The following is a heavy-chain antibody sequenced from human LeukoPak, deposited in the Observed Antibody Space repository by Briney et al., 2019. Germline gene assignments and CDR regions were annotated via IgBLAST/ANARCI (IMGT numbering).Heavy chain of an antibody. Sequence: PGGSLRLSCAASGFTFSSYEMNWVRQAPGKGLEWVSYISSSGSTIYYADSVKGRFTISRDNAKNSLYLQMNSLRAEDTAVYYCATKERWLQFDDAFHLWGQETRDTVSS. J-gene: IGHJ3*01. V-gene: IGHV3-48*03. CDR3: ATKERWLQFDDAFHL. CDR2: ISSSGSTI. D-gene: IGHD5-24*01. CDR1: GFTFSSYE.